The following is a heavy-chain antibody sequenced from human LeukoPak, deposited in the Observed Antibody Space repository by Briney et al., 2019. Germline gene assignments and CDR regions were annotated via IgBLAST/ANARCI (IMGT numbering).Heavy chain of an antibody. CDR2: INPSGGST. V-gene: IGHV1-46*01. CDR1: GYTFTSYY. D-gene: IGHD2-2*01. CDR3: ARACSSTSCGFDY. J-gene: IGHJ4*02. Sequence: ATVYVSCKASGYTFTSYYMHWVRQAPPPGLEWMGIINPSGGSTSYAQQFQGRVTMTRDTSTSTVYMELRSLGSEDTAVYYCARACSSTSCGFDYWGQGTLVTVSS.